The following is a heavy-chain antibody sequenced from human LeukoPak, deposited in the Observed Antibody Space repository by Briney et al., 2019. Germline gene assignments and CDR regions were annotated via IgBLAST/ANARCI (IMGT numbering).Heavy chain of an antibody. CDR3: ARGSQRDYDFWSGYPPYFGY. D-gene: IGHD3-3*01. CDR1: GYTFSSYD. Sequence: GASVKVSCKASGYTFSSYDINWVRQATGQGLEWMGWINPNSGGTKYAQRFQGRVTMTRDTSISTAYMELSRLRSDDTAVYYCARGSQRDYDFWSGYPPYFGYWGQGTLVTVSS. CDR2: INPNSGGT. V-gene: IGHV1-2*02. J-gene: IGHJ4*02.